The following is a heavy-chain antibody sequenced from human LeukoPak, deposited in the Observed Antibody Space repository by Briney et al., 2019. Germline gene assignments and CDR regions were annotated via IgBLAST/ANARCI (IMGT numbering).Heavy chain of an antibody. CDR1: GFTFSSYS. V-gene: IGHV3-21*01. J-gene: IGHJ4*02. CDR3: ARASDKGGDY. CDR2: ISSSSSYI. Sequence: GGSLRLSCAASGFTFSSYSLNWVRQAPGKGLEWVSSISSSSSYIYYADSVKGRFTISRDNAKNSLYLQMNSLRAEDTAVYYCARASDKGGDYWGQGTLVTVSS. D-gene: IGHD1-26*01.